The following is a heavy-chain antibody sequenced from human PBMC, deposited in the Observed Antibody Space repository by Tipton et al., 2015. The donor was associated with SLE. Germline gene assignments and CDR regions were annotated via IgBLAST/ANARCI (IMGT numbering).Heavy chain of an antibody. V-gene: IGHV3-69-1*02. CDR3: ARGKAGGFAYYYYHIDV. CDR1: GFAFSSYS. D-gene: IGHD3-16*01. CDR2: LTGGGDT. J-gene: IGHJ6*03. Sequence: SLRLSCAASGFAFSSYSMYWVRQAPGKGLEWVSTLTGGGDTVYPVSVRGRFTVSRDNAKNSLYLQLNSLRGEDTAVYYCARGKAGGFAYYYYHIDVWGKGTTVTVS.